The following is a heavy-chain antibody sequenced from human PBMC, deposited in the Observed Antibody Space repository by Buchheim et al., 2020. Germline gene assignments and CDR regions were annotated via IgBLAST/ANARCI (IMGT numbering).Heavy chain of an antibody. CDR2: IWYDGSNK. CDR3: ARDDSSGYYYHYYGMDV. CDR1: GFTFSSYG. D-gene: IGHD3-22*01. Sequence: QVQLVESGGGVVQPGRSLRLSCAASGFTFSSYGMHWVRQAPGKGLEWVAVIWYDGSNKYYADSVKGRFTISRDNSKNTLYLQMNSLRAEDTAVYYCARDDSSGYYYHYYGMDVWGQGTT. V-gene: IGHV3-33*01. J-gene: IGHJ6*02.